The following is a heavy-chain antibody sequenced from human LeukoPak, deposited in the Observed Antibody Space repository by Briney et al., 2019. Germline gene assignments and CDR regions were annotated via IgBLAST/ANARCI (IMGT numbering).Heavy chain of an antibody. D-gene: IGHD3-10*01. CDR2: IYTSGST. J-gene: IGHJ5*02. V-gene: IGHV4-61*02. Sequence: SETLSLTCTGSGGSISSGSYYWSWIRQPAGKGLEWIGRIYTSGSTNYNPSLKSRVTISVDTSKNQFSLKLSSVTAADTAVYYCARGRFRREYYYGSGSHLNWFDPWGQGTLVTVSS. CDR1: GGSISSGSYY. CDR3: ARGRFRREYYYGSGSHLNWFDP.